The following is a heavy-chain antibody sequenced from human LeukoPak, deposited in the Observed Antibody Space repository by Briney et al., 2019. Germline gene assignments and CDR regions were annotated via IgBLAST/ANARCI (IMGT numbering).Heavy chain of an antibody. CDR2: IYHSGST. Sequence: SETLSLTCTVSGYSISSGYYWGWIRQPPGKGLEWIGSIYHSGSTYYNPSLKSRVTISVDTSKNQFSLKLSSVTAADTAVYYCATDEKDHYYPYWGQGTLVTVSS. D-gene: IGHD3-10*01. CDR3: ATDEKDHYYPY. J-gene: IGHJ4*02. CDR1: GYSISSGYY. V-gene: IGHV4-38-2*02.